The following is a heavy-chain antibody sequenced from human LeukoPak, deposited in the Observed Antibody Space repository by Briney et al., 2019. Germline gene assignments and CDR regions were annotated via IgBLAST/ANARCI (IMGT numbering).Heavy chain of an antibody. V-gene: IGHV3-66*01. CDR2: IYSTGST. D-gene: IGHD6-6*01. CDR3: AGDRPWARWFDP. J-gene: IGHJ5*02. CDR1: GFPVSNNQ. Sequence: GGPLRLPCSPSGFPVSNNQMRGVGPPPGKGLEWFSIIYSTGSTYYPDSVKGRFTISRDNFKNTLYLQMNSLRAEDTAVYYCAGDRPWARWFDPWGQGTLVTVSS.